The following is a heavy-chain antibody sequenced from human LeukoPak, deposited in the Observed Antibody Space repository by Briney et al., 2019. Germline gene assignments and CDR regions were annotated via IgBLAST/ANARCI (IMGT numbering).Heavy chain of an antibody. Sequence: GGSLRLSCAASGFTFSTYAMTWVRQAPGRGLEWVSGLSGSGSTTYYADSVKGRFTISRDNSKNTLYLQMNSLRAGDTAIYYCARAPPYGGYYYYYYMDVWGKGTTVTVSS. CDR2: LSGSGSTT. V-gene: IGHV3-23*01. CDR1: GFTFSTYA. J-gene: IGHJ6*03. CDR3: ARAPPYGGYYYYYYMDV. D-gene: IGHD4/OR15-4a*01.